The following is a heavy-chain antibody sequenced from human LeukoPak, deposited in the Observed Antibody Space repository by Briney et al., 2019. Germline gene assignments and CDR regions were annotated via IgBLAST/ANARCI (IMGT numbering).Heavy chain of an antibody. J-gene: IGHJ4*02. D-gene: IGHD6-13*01. Sequence: SETLSLTCAVYGGSFSGYYWSWIRQPPGKGLEWVGEISHSGSTNYNPSLKSRVTISVDTSKNQFSLKLSSVTAADTAVYYCARGQGSSSWFDFDYWGQGTLVTVSS. CDR3: ARGQGSSSWFDFDY. CDR2: ISHSGST. CDR1: GGSFSGYY. V-gene: IGHV4-34*01.